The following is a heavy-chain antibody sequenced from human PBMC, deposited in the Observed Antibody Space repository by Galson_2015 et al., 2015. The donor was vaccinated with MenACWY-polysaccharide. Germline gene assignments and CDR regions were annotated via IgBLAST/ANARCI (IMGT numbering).Heavy chain of an antibody. J-gene: IGHJ3*01. CDR3: AREGSRIVFHAFDV. Sequence: SLRLSCAASGIRFSGSGMHWVRQAPGKGLEWVAVIQYDGSKIVYADSVKGRFTVSRDNSKNTLYLEMNSPRAEDTAVYYCAREGSRIVFHAFDVWGQGTMVIVSS. D-gene: IGHD2-15*01. CDR2: IQYDGSKI. V-gene: IGHV3-33*05. CDR1: GIRFSGSG.